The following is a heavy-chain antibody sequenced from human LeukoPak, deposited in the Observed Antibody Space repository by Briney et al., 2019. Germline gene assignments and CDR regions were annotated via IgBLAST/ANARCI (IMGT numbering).Heavy chain of an antibody. CDR3: RYAEYCSGGSCYSFDY. CDR1: GYTFTGYY. V-gene: IGHV1-2*06. D-gene: IGHD2-15*01. CDR2: INPNSGGT. J-gene: IGHJ4*02. Sequence: ASVKVSCLACGYTFTGYYMHWVQQAPGQGLEWMGRINPNSGGTNYAQKFQGRVTMTSDTSIRTAYMELSRLRSDDTAVYYCRYAEYCSGGSCYSFDYWGQGTLVTVSS.